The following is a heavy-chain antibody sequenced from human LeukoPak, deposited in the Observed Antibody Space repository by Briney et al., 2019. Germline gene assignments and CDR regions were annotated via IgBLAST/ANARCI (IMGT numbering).Heavy chain of an antibody. CDR1: GFTFSSYG. CDR2: ISYDGSNK. CDR3: AKDQKWLRLGYYFVY. Sequence: GGSLRLSCAASGFTFSSYGMHWVRQAPGKGLEWVAVISYDGSNKYYADSVKGRFTISRDNSKNTLYLQMNSLRAEDTAVYYCAKDQKWLRLGYYFVYRGQGTLVTVSS. J-gene: IGHJ4*02. D-gene: IGHD5-12*01. V-gene: IGHV3-30*18.